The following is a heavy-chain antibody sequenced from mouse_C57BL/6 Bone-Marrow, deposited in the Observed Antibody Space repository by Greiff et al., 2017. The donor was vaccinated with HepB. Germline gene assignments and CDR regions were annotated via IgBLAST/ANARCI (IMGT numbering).Heavy chain of an antibody. D-gene: IGHD2-5*01. CDR1: GFSFNTYA. CDR3: VSPYSNYYFDY. Sequence: EVQLQESGGGLVQPKGSLKLSCAASGFSFNTYAMNWVRQAPGKGLEWVARIRSKSNNYATYYADSVKDRFTISRDDSESMLYLQMNNLKTEDTAMYYCVSPYSNYYFDYWGQGTTLTVSS. J-gene: IGHJ2*01. CDR2: IRSKSNNYAT. V-gene: IGHV10-1*01.